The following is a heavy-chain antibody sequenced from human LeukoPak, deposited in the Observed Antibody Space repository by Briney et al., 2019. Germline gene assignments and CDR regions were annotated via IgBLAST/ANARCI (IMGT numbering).Heavy chain of an antibody. J-gene: IGHJ3*02. V-gene: IGHV1-8*03. D-gene: IGHD3-3*01. CDR2: MNPNSGNT. CDR3: ARVSSDYDFWSGDAFDI. Sequence: GASVTVSCKASGYTFTSYDINWVRQATGQGLEWMGWMNPNSGNTGYAQKFQGRVTITRNTSISTAYMELSSLRSEDTAVYYCARVSSDYDFWSGDAFDIWGQGTMVTVSS. CDR1: GYTFTSYD.